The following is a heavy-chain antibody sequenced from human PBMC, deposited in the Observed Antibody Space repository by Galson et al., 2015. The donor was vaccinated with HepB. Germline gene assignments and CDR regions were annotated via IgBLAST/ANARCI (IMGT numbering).Heavy chain of an antibody. Sequence: SLRLSCAASGFTFRSYWMSWVRQAPEKGLEWVAIIKEDGSEKYYVDSVKGRFTISRDNAENSVFLQMNSLRAEDTAVYYCARTRRFSSNWPHSIDYWGQGVLVTVSS. CDR3: ARTRRFSSNWPHSIDY. J-gene: IGHJ4*02. D-gene: IGHD6-13*01. CDR1: GFTFRSYW. CDR2: IKEDGSEK. V-gene: IGHV3-7*01.